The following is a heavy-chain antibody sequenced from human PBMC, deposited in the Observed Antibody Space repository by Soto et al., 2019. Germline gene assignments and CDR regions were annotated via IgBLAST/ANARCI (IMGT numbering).Heavy chain of an antibody. CDR3: AADPGIAVAGTVYYYGMDV. CDR1: GFTFTSSA. Sequence: GASVKVSCKASGFTFTSSAMQWVRQARGQRLEWIGWIVVGSGNTNYAQKFQERVTITRDMSTSTAYMELSSLRSEDTAVYYCAADPGIAVAGTVYYYGMDVWGQGTTVTVSS. V-gene: IGHV1-58*02. D-gene: IGHD6-19*01. J-gene: IGHJ6*02. CDR2: IVVGSGNT.